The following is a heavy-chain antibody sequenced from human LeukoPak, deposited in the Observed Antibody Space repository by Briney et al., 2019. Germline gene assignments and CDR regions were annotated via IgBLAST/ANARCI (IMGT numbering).Heavy chain of an antibody. CDR1: GGTFSSYA. CDR2: IIPIFGTA. Sequence: SVKVSCKASGGTFSSYAISWVRQAPGQGLEWMGGIIPIFGTASYAQKFQGRVSMTRDTSTSTVYMELSSLRSEDTAVYYCARDVGVAVYYMDVWGKGTTVTVSS. D-gene: IGHD2-15*01. CDR3: ARDVGVAVYYMDV. V-gene: IGHV1-69*05. J-gene: IGHJ6*03.